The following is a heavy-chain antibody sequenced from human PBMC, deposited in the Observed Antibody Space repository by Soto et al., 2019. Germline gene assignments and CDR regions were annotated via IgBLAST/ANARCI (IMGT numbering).Heavy chain of an antibody. J-gene: IGHJ5*02. CDR3: ARSGVLLWFGDLISNNWFDP. V-gene: IGHV4-34*01. CDR1: GGSFSGYY. CDR2: INHSGST. Sequence: PSETLSLTCAVYGGSFSGYYWSWIRQPPGKGLEWIGEINHSGSTNYNPSLKSRVTISVDTSKNQFSLKLSSVTAADTAVYYCARSGVLLWFGDLISNNWFDPWGQGTLVTVSS. D-gene: IGHD3-10*01.